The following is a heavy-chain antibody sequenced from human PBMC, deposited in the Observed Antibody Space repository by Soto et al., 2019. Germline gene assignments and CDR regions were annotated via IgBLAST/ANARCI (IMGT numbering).Heavy chain of an antibody. D-gene: IGHD4-17*01. V-gene: IGHV1-69*08. Sequence: QDQLVQSGAEVKKPGSSVKVSCKASGGTFSSHTFSWVRQAPGQGLEWMGRIIPALGTATYAQKFQGRVTITAEESATTVYMELNRLRSEDTAVYYCARPDFGDYWYFDLWGRGTLVTVSS. CDR1: GGTFSSHT. J-gene: IGHJ2*01. CDR3: ARPDFGDYWYFDL. CDR2: IIPALGTA.